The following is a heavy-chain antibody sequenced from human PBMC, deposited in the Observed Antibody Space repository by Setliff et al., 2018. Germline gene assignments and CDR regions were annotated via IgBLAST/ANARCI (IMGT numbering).Heavy chain of an antibody. CDR1: GFTFTADG. D-gene: IGHD5-18*01. CDR2: LWSDGNNK. CDR3: ARSPGWIPWFDS. V-gene: IGHV3-33*01. J-gene: IGHJ5*01. Sequence: PGGSLRLSCATSGFTFTADGLHWVRQAPGKGLEWVAVLWSDGNNKYYADSVKGRFTISRDNAKTSLYLQMDSLRAEDTAVYFCARSPGWIPWFDSWGQGTLVTVSS.